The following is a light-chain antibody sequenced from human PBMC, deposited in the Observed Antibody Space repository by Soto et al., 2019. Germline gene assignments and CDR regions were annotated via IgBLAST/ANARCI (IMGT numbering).Light chain of an antibody. CDR1: QGITTY. V-gene: IGKV1-27*01. CDR3: PKYNSAPPT. J-gene: IGKJ1*01. Sequence: DIQMTQSPSSLSASVGDRVTITCRASQGITTYLAWYQQKPGRVPKLLIYAASTLQSGVPSRFSGSGSGTDFTLTISSLQPEDVATYYCPKYNSAPPTFGKGTKVAIK. CDR2: AAS.